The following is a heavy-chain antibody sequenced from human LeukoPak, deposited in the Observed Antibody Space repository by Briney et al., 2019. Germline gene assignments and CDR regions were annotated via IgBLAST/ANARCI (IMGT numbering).Heavy chain of an antibody. CDR1: GFTFSDYY. CDR3: ARDRPYCSSTSCRDAFDI. V-gene: IGHV3-11*04. D-gene: IGHD2-2*01. Sequence: GGSLRLSCAASGFTFSDYYMSWIRQAPGKGLEWVSYISSSGSTIYYADSVKGRFTISRDNAKNSLYLQMNSLRAEDTAVYYCARDRPYCSSTSCRDAFDIWGQGTMVTVSS. J-gene: IGHJ3*02. CDR2: ISSSGSTI.